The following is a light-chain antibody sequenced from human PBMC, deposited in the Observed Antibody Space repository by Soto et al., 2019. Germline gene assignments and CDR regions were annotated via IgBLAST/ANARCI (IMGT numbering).Light chain of an antibody. CDR1: QSVSSN. CDR2: GAS. V-gene: IGKV3-15*01. CDR3: QQYNNWPPIT. Sequence: EIVMPQSPATLSVSPGESSPLSGRASQSVSSNLAWYQQKPGQAPRLLIYGASTRATGIPARSSGSGSGTEFTLTIRSLQSEDFAVYYCQQYNNWPPITVGQGKRLEIK. J-gene: IGKJ5*01.